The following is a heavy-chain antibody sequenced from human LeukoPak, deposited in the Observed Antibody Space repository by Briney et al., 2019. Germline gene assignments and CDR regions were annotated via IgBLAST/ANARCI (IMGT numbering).Heavy chain of an antibody. J-gene: IGHJ4*02. CDR1: GFTLITND. CDR2: LYSDGNT. D-gene: IGHD1-14*01. V-gene: IGHV3-53*01. CDR3: ARGVEPLAANTLAY. Sequence: GSLRLSCAASGFTLITNDMTWVRQAPGKGLEWVSVLYSDGNTKYADSVQGRFTISRDNSKNTLYLEMNSLSPDDTALYYCARGVEPLAANTLAYWGQGTLVTVSS.